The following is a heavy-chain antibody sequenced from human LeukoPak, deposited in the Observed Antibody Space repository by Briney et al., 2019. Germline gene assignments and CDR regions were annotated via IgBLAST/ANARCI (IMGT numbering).Heavy chain of an antibody. Sequence: KTSETLSLTCTVSGGSISSSSYCWGWLRQPPGKGLELIGSKYYSGNSYYNPSLKSRASISVDTSKNQFSLKLSSVTAADTAVYYCARLYYYYGMDVWGQGTTVTVSS. CDR1: GGSISSSSYC. V-gene: IGHV4-39*01. CDR2: KYYSGNS. J-gene: IGHJ6*02. CDR3: ARLYYYYGMDV.